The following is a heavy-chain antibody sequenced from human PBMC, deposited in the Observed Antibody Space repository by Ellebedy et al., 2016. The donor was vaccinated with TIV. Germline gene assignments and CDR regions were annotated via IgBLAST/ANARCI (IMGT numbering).Heavy chain of an antibody. V-gene: IGHV1-8*01. J-gene: IGHJ4*02. D-gene: IGHD3-10*01. CDR2: VTPKTGHT. CDR1: GYTFSTTYD. CDR3: ARFGSGTPLGFFDS. Sequence: ASVKVSCKASGYTFSTTYDINWVRQAPGQGLEWMGWVTPKTGHTGYAQKFQGRVTMTRRASRSTAYMELTSLKSEDTAVYYCARFGSGTPLGFFDSWGQGTLVTVSS.